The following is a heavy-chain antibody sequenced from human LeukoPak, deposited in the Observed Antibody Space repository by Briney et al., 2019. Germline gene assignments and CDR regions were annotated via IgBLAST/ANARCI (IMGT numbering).Heavy chain of an antibody. Sequence: SQTLSLTCAISGDSVSGNSAVAWNWLRQSPSRGLEWLGRTCYRSKWNNDYAVSVKSRITINPETSKNQFSLHLNSVTPEDTAVYYCARGRNSGFDYWGQGTLVTVSS. CDR3: ARGRNSGFDY. J-gene: IGHJ4*02. CDR1: GDSVSGNSAVA. V-gene: IGHV6-1*01. D-gene: IGHD2/OR15-2a*01. CDR2: TCYRSKWNN.